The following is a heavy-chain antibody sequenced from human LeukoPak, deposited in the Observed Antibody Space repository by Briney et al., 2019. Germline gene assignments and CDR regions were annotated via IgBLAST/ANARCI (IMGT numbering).Heavy chain of an antibody. CDR2: IYYSGST. D-gene: IGHD3-16*01. Sequence: PSETLSLTCTISGGSVSSGGYYWSWIRQHPGDGLEWTGFIYYSGSTYYNPSLKSRVTISIDTSKKQFSLTLSSVTAADTAVYYCARAGGFFSPFGYWGQGTLVTVSS. CDR3: ARAGGFFSPFGY. J-gene: IGHJ4*02. V-gene: IGHV4-31*03. CDR1: GGSVSSGGYY.